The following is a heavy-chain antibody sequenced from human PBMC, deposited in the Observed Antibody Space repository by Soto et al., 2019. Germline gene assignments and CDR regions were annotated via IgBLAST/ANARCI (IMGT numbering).Heavy chain of an antibody. CDR2: INPSGGST. D-gene: IGHD2-2*01. CDR1: GYTFTSYY. CDR3: ARDCCSSTSCYFRAFDI. V-gene: IGHV1-46*01. J-gene: IGHJ3*02. Sequence: GASVKVSCKASGYTFTSYYMHWVRQAPGQGLEWMGIINPSGGSTSSAQKFQGRVTMTRDTSTSTVYRKLSSLRSEDTAVYYCARDCCSSTSCYFRAFDIWGQGTMVTASS.